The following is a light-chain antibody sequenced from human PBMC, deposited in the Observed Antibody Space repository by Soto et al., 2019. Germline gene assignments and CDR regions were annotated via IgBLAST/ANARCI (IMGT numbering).Light chain of an antibody. Sequence: DFQMTQSPSSVSASVGDRVTITCRASQGISSWLGWYQQKPGKAPKLPIYAASSLESGVPSRFSGSGSGTDFTLTISRLQPEDFATYYCQQANSFPFTFGHGTRLEI. CDR2: AAS. CDR1: QGISSW. J-gene: IGKJ5*01. V-gene: IGKV1-12*01. CDR3: QQANSFPFT.